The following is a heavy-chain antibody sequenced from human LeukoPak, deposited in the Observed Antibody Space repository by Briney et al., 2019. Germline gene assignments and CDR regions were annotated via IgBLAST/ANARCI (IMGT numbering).Heavy chain of an antibody. CDR1: GGSISSSSYY. J-gene: IGHJ5*02. V-gene: IGHV4-39*01. CDR3: ARTVDIVLMVYASYNWFDP. D-gene: IGHD2-8*01. Sequence: PSETLSLTCTVSGGSISSSSYYWGWIRQPPGKGLEWIGSIYYSGSTYYNPSLKSRVTISVDTSKNQFSLKLSSVTAADTAVYYCARTVDIVLMVYASYNWFDPWGQGTLVTVSS. CDR2: IYYSGST.